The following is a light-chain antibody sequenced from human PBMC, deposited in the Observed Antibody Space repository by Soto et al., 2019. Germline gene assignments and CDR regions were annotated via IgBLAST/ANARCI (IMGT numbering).Light chain of an antibody. CDR1: QSVSSN. V-gene: IGKV3-11*01. J-gene: IGKJ4*01. CDR3: QQRTNWPPELI. Sequence: EIVLTQSPATLSLSPGERASLSCRASQSVSSNLAWYQQKPGQAPRLLIYDASKRATGIPARFSGSGSGTDFTLTISSLEPEDFVVYYCQQRTNWPPELIFGGGTKVEIK. CDR2: DAS.